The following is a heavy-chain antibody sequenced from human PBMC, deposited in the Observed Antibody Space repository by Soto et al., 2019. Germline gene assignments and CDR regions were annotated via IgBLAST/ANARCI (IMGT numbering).Heavy chain of an antibody. D-gene: IGHD3-9*01. Sequence: QVQLQQWGAGLLKPSETLSLTCAVYGGSFSGYYWSWIRQPPGKGLEWIGEINHSGSTNYNPSLKNRVTISVDTSKNQFSLKLISVTAADTAVYYCARGQRYFDWLLWAFDYWGQGTLVTVSS. V-gene: IGHV4-34*01. J-gene: IGHJ4*02. CDR1: GGSFSGYY. CDR3: ARGQRYFDWLLWAFDY. CDR2: INHSGST.